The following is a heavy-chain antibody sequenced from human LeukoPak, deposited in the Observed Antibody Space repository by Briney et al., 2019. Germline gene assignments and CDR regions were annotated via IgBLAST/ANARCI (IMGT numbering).Heavy chain of an antibody. CDR3: ARGSAMIVVVTPFDY. CDR2: ISSSSSYI. D-gene: IGHD3-22*01. Sequence: KPGGSLRLSCPASGFTFSSYSMNWVRQAPGKGLEWVSSISSSSSYIYYADSVKGRFTISRDNAKNSLYLQMNSLRAEDTAVYYCARGSAMIVVVTPFDYWGQGTLVTVSS. J-gene: IGHJ4*02. V-gene: IGHV3-21*01. CDR1: GFTFSSYS.